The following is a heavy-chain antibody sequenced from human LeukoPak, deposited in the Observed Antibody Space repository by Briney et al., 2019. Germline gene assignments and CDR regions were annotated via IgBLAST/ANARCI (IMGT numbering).Heavy chain of an antibody. D-gene: IGHD2-2*01. Sequence: GASVKVSCKASGYTFTSYGLSWVRQAPGQGLEWMGWISAYNGNTNYAQKLQGRVTMTTDTSTSTAYMELRSLRSDDTAVYYCARGSEVVPAAPGDYFDYWGQGTLVTVSS. V-gene: IGHV1-18*01. J-gene: IGHJ4*02. CDR3: ARGSEVVPAAPGDYFDY. CDR1: GYTFTSYG. CDR2: ISAYNGNT.